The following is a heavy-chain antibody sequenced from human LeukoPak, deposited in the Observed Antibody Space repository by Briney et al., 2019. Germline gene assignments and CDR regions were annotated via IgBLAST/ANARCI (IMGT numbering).Heavy chain of an antibody. J-gene: IGHJ5*02. V-gene: IGHV3-23*01. CDR2: ISGSGGST. CDR1: GFTFSSYA. CDR3: AKDPWAAAGTGDWFDP. Sequence: PGGSLRLSCAASGFTFSSYAMGWVRQAPGKGLEWVSAISGSGGSTYYADSVKGRFTISRDNSKNTLYLQMNSLRAEDTAVYYRAKDPWAAAGTGDWFDPWGQGTLVTVSS. D-gene: IGHD6-13*01.